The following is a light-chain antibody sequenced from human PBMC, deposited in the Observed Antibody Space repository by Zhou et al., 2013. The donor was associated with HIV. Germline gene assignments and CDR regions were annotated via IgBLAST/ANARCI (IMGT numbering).Light chain of an antibody. CDR1: QHISTY. CDR3: QEYYTDLWT. CDR2: AAS. J-gene: IGKJ1*01. Sequence: AIRMTQSPSSFSASTGDRVTITCRASQHISTYLAWYQQKPGKAPKVLIYAASTLQSGVPSRFSGSGSGTDFTLTISCLQSEDFATYYCQEYYTDLWTFGQGTKVEIK. V-gene: IGKV1-8*01.